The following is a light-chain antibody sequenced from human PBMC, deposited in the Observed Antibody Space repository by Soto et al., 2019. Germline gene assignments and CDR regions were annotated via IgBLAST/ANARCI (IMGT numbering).Light chain of an antibody. CDR1: QDISTY. J-gene: IGKJ4*01. Sequence: DIQMTQSPSSLSASVGDGVAITCRARQDISTYLAWYQQKPGKVPKLLIYAASTLQSGVPSRFSGSGSGTDFTLTISSLQPEDVATYYCQKYDSVPLTFGGGTKVEIK. CDR3: QKYDSVPLT. V-gene: IGKV1-27*01. CDR2: AAS.